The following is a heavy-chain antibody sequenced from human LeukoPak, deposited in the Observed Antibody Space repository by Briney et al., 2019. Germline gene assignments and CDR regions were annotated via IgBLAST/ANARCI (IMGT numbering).Heavy chain of an antibody. CDR2: ISGSGGAT. Sequence: PGGSLRLSCAASGFIFNNYAMTWVRQAPGKGLEWLSGISGSGGATYYADSVKGRFTISRDNSKNTLYLQMNSLRAEDTAVYYCAKLYSSSLRRAIDIWGQGTMVTVSS. CDR3: AKLYSSSLRRAIDI. J-gene: IGHJ3*02. V-gene: IGHV3-23*01. D-gene: IGHD6-13*01. CDR1: GFIFNNYA.